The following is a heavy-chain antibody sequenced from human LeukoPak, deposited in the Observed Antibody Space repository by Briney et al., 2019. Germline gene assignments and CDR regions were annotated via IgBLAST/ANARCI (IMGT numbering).Heavy chain of an antibody. Sequence: PSETLSLTCTVSGGSISSGGYYWSWIRQHPGKGLEWIGYIYYSGSTNYNPSLKSRVTISVDTSKNQFSLKLSSVTAADTAVYYCARAKVFRPYCGGDCYNNWFDPWGQGTLVTVSS. D-gene: IGHD2-21*02. V-gene: IGHV4-61*08. J-gene: IGHJ5*02. CDR2: IYYSGST. CDR1: GGSISSGGYY. CDR3: ARAKVFRPYCGGDCYNNWFDP.